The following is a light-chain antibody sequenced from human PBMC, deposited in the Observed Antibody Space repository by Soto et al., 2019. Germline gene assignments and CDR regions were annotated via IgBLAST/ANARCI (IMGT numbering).Light chain of an antibody. CDR2: YDS. V-gene: IGLV3-21*04. CDR1: NIGSKS. J-gene: IGLJ2*01. Sequence: SYELTQPPSVSVAPGKTARITCGGNNIGSKSVHWYQQKPGQAPVLVIYYDSDRPSGIPERFSGSNSGNTATLTISRVEAGDEGDYYCQVWDSSSDHVVFGGGTQLTVL. CDR3: QVWDSSSDHVV.